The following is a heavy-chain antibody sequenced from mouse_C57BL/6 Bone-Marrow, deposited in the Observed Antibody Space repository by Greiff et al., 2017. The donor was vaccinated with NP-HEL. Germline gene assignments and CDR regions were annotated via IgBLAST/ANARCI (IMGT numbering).Heavy chain of an antibody. Sequence: EVQRVESGGGLVKPGGSLKLSCAASGFTFSSYTMSWVRQTPEKRLEWVATISGGGGNTYYPDSVKGRFTISRDNAKNTLYLRMSSLRSEDTALYYCASPYDYDEGAWFAYWGQGTLVTVSA. D-gene: IGHD2-4*01. J-gene: IGHJ3*01. V-gene: IGHV5-9*01. CDR1: GFTFSSYT. CDR2: ISGGGGNT. CDR3: ASPYDYDEGAWFAY.